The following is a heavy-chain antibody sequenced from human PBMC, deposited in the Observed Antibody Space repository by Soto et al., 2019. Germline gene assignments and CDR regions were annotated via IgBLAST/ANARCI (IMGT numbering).Heavy chain of an antibody. Sequence: PSETLSLTCTVSGGSINTINNYWSWIRQPPGKGLEWIGFISYSGSTYYNPSLMSRLTISLDTSTNRFSLKLTSVTAADTAVYYCARGIYCSGGSCFPLWYYYYGMDVWGQGTAVTVSS. CDR1: GGSINTINNY. V-gene: IGHV4-30-4*01. J-gene: IGHJ6*02. CDR3: ARGIYCSGGSCFPLWYYYYGMDV. CDR2: ISYSGST. D-gene: IGHD2-15*01.